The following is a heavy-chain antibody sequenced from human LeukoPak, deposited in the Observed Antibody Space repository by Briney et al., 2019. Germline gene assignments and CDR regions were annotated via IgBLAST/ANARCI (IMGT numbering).Heavy chain of an antibody. V-gene: IGHV3-74*01. CDR3: ARAHRSGMDV. J-gene: IGHJ6*02. Sequence: GGSLRLFCVASGFTFSTYWMHWVREAPGKGLLWVSYSNSDGSFTSSADSVKGRFTISRDNARNTLYLQMNSLRAEDTAVYYCARAHRSGMDVWGQGTTVTVSS. CDR1: GFTFSTYW. CDR2: SNSDGSFT. D-gene: IGHD1-14*01.